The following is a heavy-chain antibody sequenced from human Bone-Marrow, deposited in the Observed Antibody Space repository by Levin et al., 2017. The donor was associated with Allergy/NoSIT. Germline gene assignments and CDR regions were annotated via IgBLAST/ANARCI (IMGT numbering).Heavy chain of an antibody. CDR2: ISSSSSYI. V-gene: IGHV3-21*01. J-gene: IGHJ4*02. Sequence: GESLKISCAASGFTFSSYSMNWVRQAPGKGLEWVSSISSSSSYIYYADSVKGRFTISRDNAKNSLYLQMNSLRAEDTAVYYCARDTRGDSDEMDDWGQGTLVTVSS. CDR1: GFTFSSYS. CDR3: ARDTRGDSDEMDD. D-gene: IGHD3-10*01.